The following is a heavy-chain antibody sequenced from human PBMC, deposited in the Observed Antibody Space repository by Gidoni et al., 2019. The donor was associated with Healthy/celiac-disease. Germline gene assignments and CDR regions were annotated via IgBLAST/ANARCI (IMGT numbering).Heavy chain of an antibody. Sequence: QVTLKESGPVLVKPTATLTLTCTVSGFSLSNARMGVSWIRQPPGKALEWLAHIFSNDEKSYSTSLKSRLTISKDTSKSQVVLSMTNMDPVDTATYYCARIPYYDFWSGLPNNWYFDLWGRGTLVTVSS. D-gene: IGHD3-3*01. V-gene: IGHV2-26*01. CDR2: IFSNDEK. J-gene: IGHJ2*01. CDR3: ARIPYYDFWSGLPNNWYFDL. CDR1: GFSLSNARMG.